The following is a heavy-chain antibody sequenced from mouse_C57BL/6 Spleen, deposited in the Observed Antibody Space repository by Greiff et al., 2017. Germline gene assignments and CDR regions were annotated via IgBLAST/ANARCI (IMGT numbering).Heavy chain of an antibody. CDR1: GFSLTSYG. CDR3: ARQPYPNYAMDY. Sequence: VMLKQSGPGLVAPSQSLSITCTVSGFSLTSYGVHWVRQPPGKGLEWLVVIWSDGSTTYNSARKSRLSISKDNSKSQVFLKMNSLQTDDTAMYYCARQPYPNYAMDYWGQGTSVTVSA. J-gene: IGHJ4*01. V-gene: IGHV2-6-1*01. CDR2: IWSDGST.